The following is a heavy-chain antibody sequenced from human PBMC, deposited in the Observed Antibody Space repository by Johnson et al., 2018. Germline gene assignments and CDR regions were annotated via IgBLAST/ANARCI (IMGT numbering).Heavy chain of an antibody. J-gene: IGHJ6*03. Sequence: VQLQESGGGLVQPGGSLRLSCAASGFPFDSYAMSWVRQTPGTGLEWVSAISGSGGSTYYADSVKGRFTISRDNSKNTLDLQMNSLRAEDTAGYYCASVRRPTLYYYYMDVWGKGTTVTVSS. CDR2: ISGSGGST. D-gene: IGHD3-16*01. V-gene: IGHV3-23*01. CDR1: GFPFDSYA. CDR3: ASVRRPTLYYYYMDV.